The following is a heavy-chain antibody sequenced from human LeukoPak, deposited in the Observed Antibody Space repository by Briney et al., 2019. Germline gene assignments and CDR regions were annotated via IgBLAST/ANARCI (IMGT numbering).Heavy chain of an antibody. Sequence: ASVKVSCKASGYTFTSYDINWVRQATGQGLEWMGWMNPNSGNTGYAQKFQGRVTMTRNTSISTAYMELSSLRSEDTVVYYCARVVEMATILFDYWGQGTLVTVSS. CDR3: ARVVEMATILFDY. V-gene: IGHV1-8*01. CDR2: MNPNSGNT. D-gene: IGHD5-24*01. CDR1: GYTFTSYD. J-gene: IGHJ4*02.